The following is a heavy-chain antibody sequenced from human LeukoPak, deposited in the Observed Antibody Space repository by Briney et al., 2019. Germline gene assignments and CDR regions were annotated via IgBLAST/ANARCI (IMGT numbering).Heavy chain of an antibody. D-gene: IGHD4-17*01. CDR3: AGEGRDYASGYFDY. CDR1: GGSISSYY. Sequence: SETLSLTCTVSGGSISSYYWSWIRQPPGKGLEWIGYIYYSGSTNYNPSLKSRVTISVDTSKNQFSLKLSSVTAADTAVYYCAGEGRDYASGYFDYWAKEPLVTFSS. CDR2: IYYSGST. J-gene: IGHJ4*01. V-gene: IGHV4-59*01.